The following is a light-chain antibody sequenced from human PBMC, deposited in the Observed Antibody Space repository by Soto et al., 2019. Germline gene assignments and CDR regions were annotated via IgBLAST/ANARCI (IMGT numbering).Light chain of an antibody. CDR2: AAS. Sequence: DIQMTQSPSSVSASVGDRVTITCRASQGIAGWLAWYQQKPGKPPKLLIYAASTLQSGVPSRFSGSGSGTEFTLTISSLQPEEFATYDCQQANSILRTFGGGTKVEIK. CDR3: QQANSILRT. V-gene: IGKV1-12*01. J-gene: IGKJ4*01. CDR1: QGIAGW.